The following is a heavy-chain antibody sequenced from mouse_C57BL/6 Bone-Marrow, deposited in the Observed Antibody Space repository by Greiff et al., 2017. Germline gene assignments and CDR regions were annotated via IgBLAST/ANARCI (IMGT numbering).Heavy chain of an antibody. D-gene: IGHD2-4*01. J-gene: IGHJ2*01. V-gene: IGHV1-50*01. Sequence: VQLQQPGAELVKPGASVKLSCKASGYTFTRYWMQWVKQRPGQGLEWIGEIDPSDSYTNSNQKFKGKDTLTVDTSSSTAYMQLSSLTSEDSAVYYCARGTDDSYYFDYWGQGTTLTVSS. CDR2: IDPSDSYT. CDR3: ARGTDDSYYFDY. CDR1: GYTFTRYW.